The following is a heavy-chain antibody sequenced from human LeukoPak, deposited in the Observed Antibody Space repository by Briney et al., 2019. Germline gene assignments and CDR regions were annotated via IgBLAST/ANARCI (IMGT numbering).Heavy chain of an antibody. D-gene: IGHD3-3*01. CDR3: ARDTARITIFGVAKYMDV. Sequence: GASVTVSCKASGYTFTVYYMHWVRQAPGQGLEWMGWINPNSGGTNSAQKFQGRVTMTRDTSISTAYMELSRLRSDDTAVYYCARDTARITIFGVAKYMDVWGKGTTVTVSS. CDR2: INPNSGGT. CDR1: GYTFTVYY. V-gene: IGHV1-2*02. J-gene: IGHJ6*03.